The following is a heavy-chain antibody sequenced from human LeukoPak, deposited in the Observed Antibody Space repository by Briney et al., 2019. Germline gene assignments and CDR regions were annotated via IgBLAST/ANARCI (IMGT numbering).Heavy chain of an antibody. Sequence: GGSLRLSCAASGFTFSSYAMSWVRQAPGKGLEWVSAISGSGGSAYYADSVKGRFTISRDNSKNTLYLQMNSLRAEDTAVYYCVADARARYGSGNNNWFDPWGQGTLVTVSS. CDR1: GFTFSSYA. CDR2: ISGSGGSA. J-gene: IGHJ5*02. V-gene: IGHV3-23*01. CDR3: VADARARYGSGNNNWFDP. D-gene: IGHD3-10*01.